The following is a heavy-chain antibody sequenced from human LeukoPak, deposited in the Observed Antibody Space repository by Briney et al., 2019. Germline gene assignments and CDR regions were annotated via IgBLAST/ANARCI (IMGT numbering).Heavy chain of an antibody. CDR3: ANLYFDSSGEDY. V-gene: IGHV1-2*02. J-gene: IGHJ4*02. CDR1: GYTFTGYY. D-gene: IGHD3-22*01. CDR2: INPNSGGT. Sequence: ASVKVSCKASGYTFTGYYMHWVRQAPGQGLEWMGWINPNSGGTNYAQKFQGRVTMTRDTSISTAYMELSRLRSDDTAVYYCANLYFDSSGEDYWGQGTLVTVSS.